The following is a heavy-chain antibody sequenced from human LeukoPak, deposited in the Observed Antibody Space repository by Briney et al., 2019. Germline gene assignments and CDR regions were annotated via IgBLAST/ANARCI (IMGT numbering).Heavy chain of an antibody. V-gene: IGHV3-23*01. CDR2: ISGSGGST. CDR3: AKAGYSYGLGPNYYFDY. D-gene: IGHD5-18*01. J-gene: IGHJ4*02. Sequence: PGGSLRLSCAASGFTFSSYSMNWVRQAPGKGLEWVSAISGSGGSTYYADSVKGRFTISRDNSKNTLYLQMNSLRAEDTAVYYCAKAGYSYGLGPNYYFDYWGQGTLVTVSS. CDR1: GFTFSSYS.